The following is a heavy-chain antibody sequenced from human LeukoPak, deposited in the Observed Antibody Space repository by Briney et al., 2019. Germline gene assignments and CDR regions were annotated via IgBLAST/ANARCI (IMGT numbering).Heavy chain of an antibody. V-gene: IGHV1-69*13. J-gene: IGHJ4*02. D-gene: IGHD3-22*01. CDR3: ARGWDYDSGGRPTAYVY. Sequence: ASVKVSCKAYGGTFSNYAINWIRQAPGPGLEWMGGIIPIFGTANYAPKFQGRVTVTADESTRTVYMALNSLKSEDTAVYYCARGWDYDSGGRPTAYVYWGQGTLVTVSS. CDR1: GGTFSNYA. CDR2: IIPIFGTA.